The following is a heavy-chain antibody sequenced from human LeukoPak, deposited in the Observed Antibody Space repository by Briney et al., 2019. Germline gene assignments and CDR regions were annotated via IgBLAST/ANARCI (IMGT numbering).Heavy chain of an antibody. V-gene: IGHV3-30*18. CDR1: GFTFSSYG. CDR3: AKDSRYFDWVSPEDDAFDI. CDR2: ISYDGSNK. Sequence: GGSLRLSCAASGFTFSSYGMHWVRQAPGKGLEWVAVISYDGSNKYYADSVKGRFTISRDNSKNTLYLQMNSLRAEDTAVYYCAKDSRYFDWVSPEDDAFDIWGQGTMVTVSS. D-gene: IGHD3-9*01. J-gene: IGHJ3*02.